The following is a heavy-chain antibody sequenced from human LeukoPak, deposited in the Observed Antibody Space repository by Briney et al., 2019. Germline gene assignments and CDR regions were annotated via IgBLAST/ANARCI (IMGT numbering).Heavy chain of an antibody. CDR2: IQNNGRT. D-gene: IGHD3-10*01. V-gene: IGHV4-61*02. CDR1: GGSVGSDSYY. Sequence: SQTLSLTCTVSGGSVGSDSYYWSWIRQPAGKGLEWIGRIQNNGRTNKEPSFWSRVTISVDTSKTQFSLNMTSVTAADTAVYYCARAETDHYYFDYLGQGILVTVSS. J-gene: IGHJ4*02. CDR3: ARAETDHYYFDY.